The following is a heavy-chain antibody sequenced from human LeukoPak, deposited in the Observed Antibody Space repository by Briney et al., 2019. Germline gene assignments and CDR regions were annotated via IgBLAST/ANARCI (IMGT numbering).Heavy chain of an antibody. J-gene: IGHJ4*02. V-gene: IGHV4-59*06. D-gene: IGHD4-17*01. CDR2: IYYSGTT. CDR1: GASISNYY. CDR3: ARADVNYGDYVWLRSPFDY. Sequence: SETLSLTCTVSGASISNYYWNWIRQHPGKGLEWIGYIYYSGTTYYNPSLKSRVTISIDASRNLSSLKLSSVTAADTAVYYCARADVNYGDYVWLRSPFDYWGQGTLVTVSS.